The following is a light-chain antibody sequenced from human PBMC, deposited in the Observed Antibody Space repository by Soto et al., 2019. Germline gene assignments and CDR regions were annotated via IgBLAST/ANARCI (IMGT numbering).Light chain of an antibody. CDR3: QQYQNLWT. Sequence: IGMTQSPATLSVSPGERATLSCRASQTIYSNVAWYQQRPGQPPRLLIYRSSSRATGIPARFSGSGSGTEFTLTINILQSEDFAVYYCQQYQNLWTFGQGTKVEIK. CDR1: QTIYSN. V-gene: IGKV3-15*01. J-gene: IGKJ1*01. CDR2: RSS.